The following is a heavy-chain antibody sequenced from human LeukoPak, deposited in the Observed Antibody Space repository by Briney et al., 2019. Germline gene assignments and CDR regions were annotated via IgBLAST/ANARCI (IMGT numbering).Heavy chain of an antibody. V-gene: IGHV4-39*01. Sequence: SETLSLTCTVSGDSISSSSYYWGWIRQPPGKGLEWIVNIYYSGSTYYNPSLRSRLTISLDTSKNQFSLTLSSVTAADTAVYYCARLQYYYDSNGYYSLYYFDYWGQGTVVTVSS. CDR2: IYYSGST. CDR1: GDSISSSSYY. CDR3: ARLQYYYDSNGYYSLYYFDY. D-gene: IGHD3-22*01. J-gene: IGHJ4*02.